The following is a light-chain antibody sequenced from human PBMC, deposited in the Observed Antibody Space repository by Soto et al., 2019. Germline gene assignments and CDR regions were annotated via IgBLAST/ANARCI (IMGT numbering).Light chain of an antibody. V-gene: IGKV2-28*01. CDR2: LGS. Sequence: TLGQSASISCRSSQSLLHRNGKNYLDWYLQKPGQSPQLLIYLGSSRASGVPDRVSGSGSGTDFTLKIGRVEAEDVGIYYCMQGLQSTITFGQGTRLEIK. CDR1: QSLLHRNGKNY. CDR3: MQGLQSTIT. J-gene: IGKJ5*01.